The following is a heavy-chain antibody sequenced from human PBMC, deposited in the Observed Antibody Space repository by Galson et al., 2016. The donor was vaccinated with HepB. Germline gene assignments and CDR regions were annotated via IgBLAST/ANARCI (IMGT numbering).Heavy chain of an antibody. V-gene: IGHV4-59*02. CDR3: ARLGGRFTNWNYVRGYFDY. D-gene: IGHD1-7*01. CDR2: IYYSGST. Sequence: SETLSLTCTVSGGFVSSYHWSWIRQPPGRGLQWIGYIYYSGSTDYNPSLKSRVTMSVDTPNNQFSLNLTSVTAADTAVYYCARLGGRFTNWNYVRGYFDYWGQGILVTVSS. CDR1: GGFVSSYH. J-gene: IGHJ4*02.